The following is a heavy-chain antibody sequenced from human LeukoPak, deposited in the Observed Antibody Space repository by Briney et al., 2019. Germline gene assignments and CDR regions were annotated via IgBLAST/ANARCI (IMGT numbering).Heavy chain of an antibody. CDR2: INPNSGGT. CDR1: GYTFTGYN. V-gene: IGHV1-2*02. J-gene: IGHJ6*02. CDR3: ARDHIVVVPAAMRGPYYYYYGMDV. D-gene: IGHD2-2*01. Sequence: ASVKVSCKASGYTFTGYNMHWVRQAPGQGLEWMGWINPNSGGTNYAQKFQGRVTMTRDTSISTAYMELSRLRSDDTAVYYCARDHIVVVPAAMRGPYYYYYGMDVWGQGTTVTVSS.